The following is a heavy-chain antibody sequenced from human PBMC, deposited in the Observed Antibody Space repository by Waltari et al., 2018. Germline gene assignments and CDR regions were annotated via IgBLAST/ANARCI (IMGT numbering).Heavy chain of an antibody. D-gene: IGHD3-10*01. J-gene: IGHJ5*02. Sequence: QLQLQESGPGLVKPSETLSLICTVSGGSISGAYYWDWIRQSPGTGLEWIGDGSSGGNTTYNPSIKSRVTISTDTSKNQFSLRLSSVTAADTAVYYCARHRGVHTGYPGLDPWGQGTLVTVSS. CDR3: ARHRGVHTGYPGLDP. CDR2: GSSGGNT. CDR1: GGSISGAYY. V-gene: IGHV4-39*01.